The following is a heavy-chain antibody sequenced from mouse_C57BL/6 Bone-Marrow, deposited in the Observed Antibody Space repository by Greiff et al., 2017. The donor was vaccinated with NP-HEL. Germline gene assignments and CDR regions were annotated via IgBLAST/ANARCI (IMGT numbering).Heavy chain of an antibody. Sequence: VKLQQPGAELVKPGASVKVSCKASGYTFTSYWMHWVKQRPGQGLEWIGRIHPSDSDTNYNQKFKGKATLTVDKSSSTAYMQLSSLTSEDSAVYYCAISGYYDYDGAWFAYWGQGTLVTVSA. D-gene: IGHD2-4*01. V-gene: IGHV1-74*01. J-gene: IGHJ3*01. CDR2: IHPSDSDT. CDR1: GYTFTSYW. CDR3: AISGYYDYDGAWFAY.